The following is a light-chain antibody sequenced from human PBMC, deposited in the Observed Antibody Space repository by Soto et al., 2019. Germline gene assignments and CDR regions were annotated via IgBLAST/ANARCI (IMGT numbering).Light chain of an antibody. CDR2: AAS. CDR3: QQSSSPPLT. Sequence: DIQMTQSPSSLSASVGDRVTITCRASQSVRNYLNWYQQKPGKAPKVLIYAASSLQSGVPSRFSGSGSGREFTLTISSLQPEDFATYYCQQSSSPPLTFGPGTKVAVK. CDR1: QSVRNY. J-gene: IGKJ3*01. V-gene: IGKV1-39*01.